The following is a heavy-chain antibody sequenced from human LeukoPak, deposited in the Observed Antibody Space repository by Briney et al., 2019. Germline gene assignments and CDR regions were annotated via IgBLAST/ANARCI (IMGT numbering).Heavy chain of an antibody. D-gene: IGHD6-19*01. Sequence: PGGSLRLSCAASGFTFDDYAMHWVRQAPGKGLEWVSGISWSSGSIGYADSVKGRFTIPRDNAKNSLYLQMNSLRAEDTALYYCAKDIRGSGWYGSYFDYWGQGTLVTVSS. J-gene: IGHJ4*02. CDR3: AKDIRGSGWYGSYFDY. CDR2: ISWSSGSI. CDR1: GFTFDDYA. V-gene: IGHV3-9*01.